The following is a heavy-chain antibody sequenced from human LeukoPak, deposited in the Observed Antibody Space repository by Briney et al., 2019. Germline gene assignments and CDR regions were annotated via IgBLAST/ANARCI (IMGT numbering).Heavy chain of an antibody. CDR2: ISSSSSTI. J-gene: IGHJ3*02. D-gene: IGHD5-24*01. CDR1: GFIFSSYS. CDR3: ARDRGEMATIDAFDI. Sequence: PGGSLRLSCAASGFIFSSYSMNWVRQAPGKGLEWVSYISSSSSTIYYADSVKGRFTISRDNAKNSLYLQMNSLRDEDTAVYYCARDRGEMATIDAFDIWGQGTMVTVSS. V-gene: IGHV3-48*02.